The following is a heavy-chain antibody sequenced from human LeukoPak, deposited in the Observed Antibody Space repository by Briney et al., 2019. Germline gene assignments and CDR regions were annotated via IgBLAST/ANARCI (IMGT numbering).Heavy chain of an antibody. CDR1: GGSISSGGYS. V-gene: IGHV4-30-2*01. CDR3: ARDKYSGSGSYLGVSWFDP. D-gene: IGHD3-10*01. Sequence: SETLSLTCAVSGGSISSGGYSWSWIRQPPGKGLEWIGYIHHSGSTYYNPSLKSRVTISVDRSKNQFSLKLSSVTAADTAVYYCARDKYSGSGSYLGVSWFDPWGQGTLVTVSS. J-gene: IGHJ5*02. CDR2: IHHSGST.